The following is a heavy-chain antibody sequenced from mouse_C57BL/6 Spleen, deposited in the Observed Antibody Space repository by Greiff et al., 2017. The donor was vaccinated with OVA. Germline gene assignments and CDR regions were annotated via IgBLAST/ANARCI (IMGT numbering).Heavy chain of an antibody. D-gene: IGHD2-4*01. CDR2: IRLKSDNYAT. V-gene: IGHV6-3*01. Sequence: EVKLMESGGGLVQPGGSMKLSCVASGFTFSNYWMNWVRQSPEKGLEWVAQIRLKSDNYATHYAESVKGRFTISRDDSKSSVYLQMNNLRAEDTGIYYCTGEGYDYPFDYWGQGTTLTVSS. CDR1: GFTFSNYW. J-gene: IGHJ2*01. CDR3: TGEGYDYPFDY.